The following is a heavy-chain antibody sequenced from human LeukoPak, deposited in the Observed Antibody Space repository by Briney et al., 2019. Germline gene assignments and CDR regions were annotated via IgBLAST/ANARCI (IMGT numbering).Heavy chain of an antibody. D-gene: IGHD1-26*01. CDR2: IYYSGST. CDR1: GGSISRSSYY. V-gene: IGHV4-39*02. CDR3: ARELVNY. Sequence: PSQTLSLTCTVSGGSISRSSYYWGWIRQPPGKGLEWIGNIYYSGSTYYNPSLESRVTISVDTSKNQFSLKLSSVTAADTAVYYCARELVNYWGQGTLVTVSS. J-gene: IGHJ4*02.